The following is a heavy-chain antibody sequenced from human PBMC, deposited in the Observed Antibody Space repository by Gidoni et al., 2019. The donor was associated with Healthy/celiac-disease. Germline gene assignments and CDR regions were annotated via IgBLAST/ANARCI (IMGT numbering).Heavy chain of an antibody. Sequence: QVQLVESGGGVVQPGRSLRLSCAASGFTFSSYGLHWVRQAPGKGLEWVAVIWYDGSNKYYADSVKGRFTISRDNSKNTLYLQMNSLRAEDTAVYYCARVDRGTIFGVARGSYGMDVWGQGTTVTVSS. CDR3: ARVDRGTIFGVARGSYGMDV. D-gene: IGHD3-3*01. CDR2: IWYDGSNK. CDR1: GFTFSSYG. J-gene: IGHJ6*02. V-gene: IGHV3-33*08.